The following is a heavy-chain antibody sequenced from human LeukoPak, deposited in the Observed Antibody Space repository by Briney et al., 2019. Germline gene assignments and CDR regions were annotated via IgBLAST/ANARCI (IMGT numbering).Heavy chain of an antibody. J-gene: IGHJ4*02. Sequence: SETLSLTCAVYGGSFSGYYWSWIRQPPGKGLEWIGEINHSGSTNYNPSLKSRVTISVDTSKNQFSLKLSSVTAADTAVYYCAGRIAAAGTGNYWGQGTLVTVSS. V-gene: IGHV4-34*01. CDR2: INHSGST. CDR1: GGSFSGYY. CDR3: AGRIAAAGTGNY. D-gene: IGHD6-13*01.